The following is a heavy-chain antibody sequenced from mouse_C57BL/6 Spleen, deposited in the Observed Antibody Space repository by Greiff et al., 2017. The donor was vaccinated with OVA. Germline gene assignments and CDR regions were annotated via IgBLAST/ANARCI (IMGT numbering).Heavy chain of an antibody. D-gene: IGHD1-1*02. CDR1: GYSFTDYN. Sequence: VQLQQSGPELVKPGDSVKISCKASGYSFTDYNMNWVKQSNGKSLEWIGVINPNYGTTSYNQKFKGKATLTVDQSSSTAYMQLNSLTSEDSAVYYCARRGLSSYYYAMDYWGQGTSVTVSS. J-gene: IGHJ4*01. V-gene: IGHV1-39*01. CDR3: ARRGLSSYYYAMDY. CDR2: INPNYGTT.